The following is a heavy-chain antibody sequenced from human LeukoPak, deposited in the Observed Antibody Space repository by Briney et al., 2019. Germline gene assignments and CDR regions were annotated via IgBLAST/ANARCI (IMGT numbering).Heavy chain of an antibody. J-gene: IGHJ6*02. CDR1: GGSISSYY. V-gene: IGHV4-4*09. Sequence: SETLSLTCTVSGGSISSYYWSWIRQPPGKGLEWIGYIYTSGSTNYNPSLKSRVTISVDTSKNQFSLKLSSVTAADTAVYYCAAGIVVVPATQVGMDVWGQGTTVTVSS. CDR3: AAGIVVVPATQVGMDV. CDR2: IYTSGST. D-gene: IGHD2-2*01.